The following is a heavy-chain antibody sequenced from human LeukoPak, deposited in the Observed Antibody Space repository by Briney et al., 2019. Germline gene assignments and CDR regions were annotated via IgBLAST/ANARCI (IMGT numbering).Heavy chain of an antibody. V-gene: IGHV3-30-3*01. D-gene: IGHD3-22*01. CDR3: ARDLRGDTMIVVVILGAFDY. CDR1: GFTFSSYA. CDR2: ISYDGSNK. J-gene: IGHJ4*02. Sequence: PGGSLRLSCAASGFTFSSYAMHWVRQAPGKGLEWVAVISYDGSNKYYADSVKGRFTISRDNSKNTLYLQMNSLRAEDTAVYYCARDLRGDTMIVVVILGAFDYWGQGTLVTVSS.